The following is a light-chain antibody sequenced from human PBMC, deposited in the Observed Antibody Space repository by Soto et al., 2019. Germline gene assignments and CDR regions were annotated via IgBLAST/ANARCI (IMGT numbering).Light chain of an antibody. V-gene: IGLV1-51*01. J-gene: IGLJ1*01. Sequence: QSVLTQPPSVSAAPGQKVTISCSGTSSNVGNHHVSWYQQLPGTAPKLLIHDNDRRPSGIPDRFSGSKSGTSATLGITGLQTGDEADYSCGTWDRSLTAGVFRPGTKVTV. CDR3: GTWDRSLTAGV. CDR1: SSNVGNHH. CDR2: DND.